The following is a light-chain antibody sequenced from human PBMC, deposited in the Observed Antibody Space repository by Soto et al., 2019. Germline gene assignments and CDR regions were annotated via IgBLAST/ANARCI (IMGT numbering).Light chain of an antibody. CDR2: GAT. CDR1: QSVSSSH. CDR3: QQFSSYPLT. V-gene: IGKV3-20*01. J-gene: IGKJ4*01. Sequence: EIVLAQSPGTLSLSPGERATLSCRASQSVSSSHLAWYQQNPGQAPRLLIYGATSRATGIPDRFSGSGSGTDFTLTISRLEPEDFAVYYCQQFSSYPLTFGGGTKVDI.